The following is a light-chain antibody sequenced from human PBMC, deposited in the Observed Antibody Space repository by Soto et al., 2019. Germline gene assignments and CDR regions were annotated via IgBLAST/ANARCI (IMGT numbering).Light chain of an antibody. J-gene: IGLJ1*01. CDR1: GSDVGGYNY. CDR2: DVT. CDR3: CPYAGSYTYV. V-gene: IGLV2-11*01. Sequence: QSALPQPRSVSGSPGQSVTIPCTGTGSDVGGYNYVSWYQQYPDKAPKVMIYDVTKQPAEVPDRFSGSKSGNMASLTISGLQADDEADYYCCPYAGSYTYVFGTGTKGTVL.